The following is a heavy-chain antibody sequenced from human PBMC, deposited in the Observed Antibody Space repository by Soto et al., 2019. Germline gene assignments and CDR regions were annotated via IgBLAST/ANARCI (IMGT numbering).Heavy chain of an antibody. Sequence: SAEPSSKDSRLAYNYSSLHSPQQETNQGLEWLGWISPVNGGTKISQKLQGRLTMTSDTSVDIVFLKLSALQSDDTAVYFCARDRFLSGPTNFFDPWGQGTLVTVSS. J-gene: IGHJ5*02. V-gene: IGHV1-2*02. D-gene: IGHD3-3*01. CDR2: ISPVNGGT. CDR3: ARDRFLSGPTNFFDP. CDR1: RLAYNYSS.